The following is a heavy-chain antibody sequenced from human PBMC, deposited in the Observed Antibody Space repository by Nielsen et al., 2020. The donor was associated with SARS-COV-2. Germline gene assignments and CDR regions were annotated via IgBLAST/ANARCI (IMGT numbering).Heavy chain of an antibody. J-gene: IGHJ3*02. V-gene: IGHV3-23*03. Sequence: WIRQPPGKGLEWVSVIYSGGSSTYYADSVKGRFTISRDNSKNTLYLQMNSLRAEDTAVYYCAKDLSEQQLVLAFDIWGQGTMVTVSS. CDR2: IYSGGSST. D-gene: IGHD6-13*01. CDR3: AKDLSEQQLVLAFDI.